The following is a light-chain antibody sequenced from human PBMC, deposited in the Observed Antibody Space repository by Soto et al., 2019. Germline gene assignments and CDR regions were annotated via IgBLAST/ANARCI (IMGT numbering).Light chain of an antibody. CDR3: QQRSNWPIT. J-gene: IGKJ5*01. V-gene: IGKV3-11*01. Sequence: EIMLNQSPGTLSLPPGERATLSCRASQSVSNTYLAWYQKKPGQAPRLLIYDASNRATGIPARFSGSGSGTDFTLTISSLEPEDFAVYYCQQRSNWPITFGQGTRPAIK. CDR2: DAS. CDR1: QSVSNTY.